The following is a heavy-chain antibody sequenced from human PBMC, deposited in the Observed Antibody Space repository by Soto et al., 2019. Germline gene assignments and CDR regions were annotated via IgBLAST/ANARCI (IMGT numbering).Heavy chain of an antibody. CDR1: GGTFSSYA. J-gene: IGHJ5*02. CDR2: IIPIFGTA. V-gene: IGHV1-69*13. D-gene: IGHD5-12*01. Sequence: SVKVSCKASGGTFSSYAISWVRQAPGQGLEWMGGIIPIFGTANYAQKFQGRVTITADESTSTAYMELSSLRSEDTAVYYCARTLATTHWWFDPWGQGTLVTVSS. CDR3: ARTLATTHWWFDP.